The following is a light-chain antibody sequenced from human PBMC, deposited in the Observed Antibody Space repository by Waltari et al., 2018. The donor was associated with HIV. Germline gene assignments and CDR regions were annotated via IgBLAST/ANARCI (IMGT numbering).Light chain of an antibody. V-gene: IGLV3-1*01. Sequence: FELTQPPSVSVSPRQTATITCTANSLPQKYISWYQKRPGQSPLLVIYEDSKRPSEISERFSGSNSGDTATLTISVTESLDEAEYFCQTWDRSTVIFGGGTKLTVL. J-gene: IGLJ2*01. CDR2: EDS. CDR1: SLPQKY. CDR3: QTWDRSTVI.